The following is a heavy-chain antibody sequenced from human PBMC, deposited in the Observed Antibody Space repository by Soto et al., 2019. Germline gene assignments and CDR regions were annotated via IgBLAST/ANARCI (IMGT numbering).Heavy chain of an antibody. Sequence: SETLSLTCTVSGGSISSYYWSWIRQPPGKGLEWIGYIYYSGSTNYNPSLKSRVTISVDTSKNQFSLKLSSVTAADTAVYYRARTGTVKDYYGMDVWGQGTTVTVSS. CDR3: ARTGTVKDYYGMDV. V-gene: IGHV4-59*01. D-gene: IGHD4-17*01. J-gene: IGHJ6*02. CDR2: IYYSGST. CDR1: GGSISSYY.